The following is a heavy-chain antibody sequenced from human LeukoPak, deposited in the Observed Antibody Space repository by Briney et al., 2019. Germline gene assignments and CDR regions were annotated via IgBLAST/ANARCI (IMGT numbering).Heavy chain of an antibody. CDR2: IIPILGIA. Sequence: SVNVSCKASGGTFSSYAISWVRQAPGQGLEWMGRIIPILGIANYAQKFQGRVTITADKSTSTAYMELSSLRSEDTAVYYCARQSPEYSSSSVDYWGQGTLVTVSS. CDR1: GGTFSSYA. CDR3: ARQSPEYSSSSVDY. J-gene: IGHJ4*02. V-gene: IGHV1-69*04. D-gene: IGHD6-6*01.